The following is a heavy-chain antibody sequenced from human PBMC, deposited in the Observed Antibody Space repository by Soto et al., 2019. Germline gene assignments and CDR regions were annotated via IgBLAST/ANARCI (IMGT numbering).Heavy chain of an antibody. Sequence: GGSLRLSCAASGFTFSSYGMHWVRQAPGKGLEWVAVISYDGSNKYYADSVKGRFTISRDNSKNTLYLQMNSLRAEDTAVYYCAKVNTRRWVAGPDYWGQGTLVTVSS. V-gene: IGHV3-30*18. CDR1: GFTFSSYG. CDR2: ISYDGSNK. D-gene: IGHD6-19*01. CDR3: AKVNTRRWVAGPDY. J-gene: IGHJ4*02.